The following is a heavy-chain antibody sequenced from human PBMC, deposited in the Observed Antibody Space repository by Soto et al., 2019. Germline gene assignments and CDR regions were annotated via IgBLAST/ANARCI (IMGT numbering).Heavy chain of an antibody. V-gene: IGHV1-2*04. Sequence: ASVKVSCKASGYTFTGYYMHWVRQAPGQGLEWMGWINPNSGGTNYAQKFQGWVTMTRDTSISTAYMELSRLRSDDTAVYYCARERGGYCSCGICGMDVWGQGTTVTVSS. CDR1: GYTFTGYY. CDR2: INPNSGGT. D-gene: IGHD2-15*01. J-gene: IGHJ6*02. CDR3: ARERGGYCSCGICGMDV.